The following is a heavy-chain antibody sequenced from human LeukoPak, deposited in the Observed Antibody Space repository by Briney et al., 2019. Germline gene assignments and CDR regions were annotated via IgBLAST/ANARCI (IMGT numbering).Heavy chain of an antibody. Sequence: GASLKISCKGSGYSFTNNWIAWVRQMPGKGLEWMGIIYPGDSDTRYSPSFQGQVTISADKSISTAYLQWSSLKASDTAMYAKSGGYTTSSDFDYWGQGTLVTGSS. CDR1: GYSFTNNW. D-gene: IGHD6-6*01. V-gene: IGHV5-51*01. J-gene: IGHJ4*02. CDR2: IYPGDSDT. CDR3: SGGYTTSSDFDY.